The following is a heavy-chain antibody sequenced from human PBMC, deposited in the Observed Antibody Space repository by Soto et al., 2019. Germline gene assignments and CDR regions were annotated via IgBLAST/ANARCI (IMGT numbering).Heavy chain of an antibody. V-gene: IGHV3-66*01. Sequence: ASGYTFTGYYMHWVRQAPGRGLEWVSVIYSGGSTYYADSVKGRFTISRDNSKNTLYLQMNSLRAEDTAVYYCARDLGYYFDYWGQGTLVTVSS. CDR2: IYSGGST. J-gene: IGHJ4*02. CDR3: ARDLGYYFDY. CDR1: GYTFTGYY.